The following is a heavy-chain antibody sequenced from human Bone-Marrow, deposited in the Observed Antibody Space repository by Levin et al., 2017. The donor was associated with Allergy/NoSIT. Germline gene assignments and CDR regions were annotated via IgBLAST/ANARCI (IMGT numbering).Heavy chain of an antibody. CDR1: GFTFSSYG. Sequence: PGGSLRLSCAASGFTFSSYGMHWVRQAPGKGLEWVAVISYDGSNKYYADSVKGRFTISRDNSKNTLYLQMNSLRAEDTAVYYCAKDCDPPRARVLRFLGRYPYYYYYGMDVWGQGTTVTVSS. J-gene: IGHJ6*02. CDR3: AKDCDPPRARVLRFLGRYPYYYYYGMDV. CDR2: ISYDGSNK. D-gene: IGHD3-3*01. V-gene: IGHV3-30*18.